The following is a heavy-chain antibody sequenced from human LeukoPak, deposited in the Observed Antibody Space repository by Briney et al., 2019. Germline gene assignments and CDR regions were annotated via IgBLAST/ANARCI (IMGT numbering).Heavy chain of an antibody. CDR1: GFTFSSYA. Sequence: GGSLRLSCSASGFTFSSYAMHWVRQAPGKGLEYVSAISSNGGSTYYADSVKGRFTISRDNSKNTLYLQMSSLRAEDTAVYYCVKGHCSSTSCYYHYGMDVWGKGTTVTVSS. V-gene: IGHV3-64D*06. CDR3: VKGHCSSTSCYYHYGMDV. D-gene: IGHD2-2*01. CDR2: ISSNGGST. J-gene: IGHJ6*04.